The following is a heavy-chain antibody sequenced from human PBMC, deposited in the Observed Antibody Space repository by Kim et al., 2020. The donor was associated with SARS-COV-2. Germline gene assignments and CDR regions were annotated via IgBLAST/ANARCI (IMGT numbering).Heavy chain of an antibody. CDR3: ARVMRGSTYDVLDV. V-gene: IGHV3-7*01. J-gene: IGHJ6*02. D-gene: IGHD6-6*01. CDR2: IKGDGSEE. Sequence: GGSLRLSCAASGFNFNSHWIDWVRQTPGKGLEWVANIKGDGSEENYVGSVKGRFTISRDNAKNSVYLQMNSLRVGDTALYYCARVMRGSTYDVLDVWGQGTAVSVSS. CDR1: GFNFNSHW.